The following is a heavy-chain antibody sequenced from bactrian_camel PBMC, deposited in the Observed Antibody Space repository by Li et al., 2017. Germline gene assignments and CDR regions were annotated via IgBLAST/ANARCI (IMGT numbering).Heavy chain of an antibody. Sequence: DVQLVESGGGLVQPGGSLRLSCSVSEPTFGSYAMSWVRQAPGKELEWVSAINGATATTYYAASVKGRFTISQNNAKNTLYLQMNSLKIEDTAVYFCAVDLCVPGHKYWGKGTQVTVS. CDR1: EPTFGSYA. J-gene: IGHJ4*01. CDR2: INGATATT. CDR3: AVDLCVPGHKY. V-gene: IGHV3S32*01. D-gene: IGHD3*01.